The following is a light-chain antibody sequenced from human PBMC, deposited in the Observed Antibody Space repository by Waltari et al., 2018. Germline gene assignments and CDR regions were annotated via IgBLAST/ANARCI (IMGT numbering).Light chain of an antibody. CDR3: QQSNTTPRT. V-gene: IGKV1-39*01. J-gene: IGKJ4*02. CDR2: AAS. CDR1: QSINNY. Sequence: DMQMTKCLSSLSASVGASGTVTCRASQSINNYLNWFQQKPGKAPKVLIYAASTLQSGVPSRFSGIGSGTDFTLTISSLQPEDFATYYCQQSNTTPRTFGEGTKVEFK.